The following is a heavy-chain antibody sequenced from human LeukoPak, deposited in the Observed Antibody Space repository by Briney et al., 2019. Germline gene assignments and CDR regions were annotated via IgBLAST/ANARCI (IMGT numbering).Heavy chain of an antibody. CDR1: GGSISTYY. CDR2: IYASGNT. J-gene: IGHJ3*01. CDR3: AREYRSSSGKNAFDV. Sequence: SETLSLTCTVSGGSISTYYWSLIRQPAGKGLEWIGRIYASGNTNYNPSLKSRVTMSLDTSKNQFSLRLTSVTAADTAVYYCAREYRSSSGKNAFDVWGQGTMVTVSS. D-gene: IGHD6-6*01. V-gene: IGHV4-4*07.